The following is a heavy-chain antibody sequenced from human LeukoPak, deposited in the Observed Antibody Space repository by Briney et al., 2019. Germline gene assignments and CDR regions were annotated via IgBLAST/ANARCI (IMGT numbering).Heavy chain of an antibody. D-gene: IGHD1-14*01. Sequence: SETLSLTCAVYGGSFSGYYWSWIRQPPGKGLEWIGEINHSGSTNYNPSLKSRVTISVDTSKNQFSLRLSSVTAADTAVYYCARVGSVGWVQPKINDYWGQGTLVAVSS. J-gene: IGHJ4*02. CDR2: INHSGST. V-gene: IGHV4-34*01. CDR1: GGSFSGYY. CDR3: ARVGSVGWVQPKINDY.